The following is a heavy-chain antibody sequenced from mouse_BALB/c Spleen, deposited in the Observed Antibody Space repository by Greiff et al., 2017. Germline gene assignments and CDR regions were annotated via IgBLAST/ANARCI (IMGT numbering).Heavy chain of an antibody. CDR3: ARGMAYGYGYFDV. V-gene: IGHV1-77*01. Sequence: QVQLKESGPELVKPGASVKMSCKASGYTFTDYVISWVKQRTGQGLEWIGEIYPGSGSTYYNEKFKGKATLTADKSSNTAYMQLSSLTSEDSAVYFCARGMAYGYGYFDVWGAGTTVTVSS. D-gene: IGHD1-1*02. CDR2: IYPGSGST. J-gene: IGHJ1*01. CDR1: GYTFTDYV.